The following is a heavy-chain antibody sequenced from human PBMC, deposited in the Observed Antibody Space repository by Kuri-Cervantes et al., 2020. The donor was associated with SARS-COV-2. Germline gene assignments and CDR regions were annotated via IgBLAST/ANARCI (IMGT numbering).Heavy chain of an antibody. CDR2: ISYDGSNK. Sequence: SLKFSCAASAFTFSSYDMHWVRQAPGKGLEWVAIISYDGSNKYYADSVKGRFTISRDNSKNTLYLQMNSRGAEDTAVYYCARDRVGVHDYWGQGTLVTVSS. CDR3: ARDRVGVHDY. V-gene: IGHV3-30-3*01. CDR1: AFTFSSYD. D-gene: IGHD2-21*01. J-gene: IGHJ4*02.